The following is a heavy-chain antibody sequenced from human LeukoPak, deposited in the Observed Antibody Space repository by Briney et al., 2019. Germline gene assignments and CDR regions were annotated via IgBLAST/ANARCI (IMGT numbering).Heavy chain of an antibody. CDR2: ISGSGGST. Sequence: GGSLRLSCAASGFTFSSYATSWVRQAPGKGLEWVSAISGSGGSTYYADSVKGRFTISRDNSKNTLYLQMNSLRAEDTAVYYCAKDPQYYDILTGYPAFDYWGQGTLVTVSS. V-gene: IGHV3-23*01. J-gene: IGHJ4*02. CDR3: AKDPQYYDILTGYPAFDY. CDR1: GFTFSSYA. D-gene: IGHD3-9*01.